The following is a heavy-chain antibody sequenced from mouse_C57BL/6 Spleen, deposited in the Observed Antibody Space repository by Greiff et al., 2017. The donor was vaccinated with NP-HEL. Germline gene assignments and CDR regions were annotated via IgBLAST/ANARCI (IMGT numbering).Heavy chain of an antibody. CDR1: GYTFTSYW. D-gene: IGHD1-1*01. Sequence: QVQLQQPGAELVKPGASVKLSCKASGYTFTSYWMQWVKQRPGQGLEWIGEIDPSDSYTNYNQKFKGKATLSVDTSSSTAYMQLSSLTSEDSAVYYCARRITTVVARNFDVWGTGTTVTVSS. CDR3: ARRITTVVARNFDV. V-gene: IGHV1-50*01. CDR2: IDPSDSYT. J-gene: IGHJ1*03.